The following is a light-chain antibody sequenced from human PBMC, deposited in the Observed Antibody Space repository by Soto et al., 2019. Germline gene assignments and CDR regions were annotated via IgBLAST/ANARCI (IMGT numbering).Light chain of an antibody. CDR2: AAS. Sequence: DIQMTQSPSSLSASVGDRVAITCRASQSISTYLSWYQQKPGKAPKLLIYAASSLQSGVPSRFSGSVSGTDFTLTISSLQPEDFATDFCQQSYSTPWTFGQVTKVDNK. CDR1: QSISTY. V-gene: IGKV1-39*01. CDR3: QQSYSTPWT. J-gene: IGKJ1*01.